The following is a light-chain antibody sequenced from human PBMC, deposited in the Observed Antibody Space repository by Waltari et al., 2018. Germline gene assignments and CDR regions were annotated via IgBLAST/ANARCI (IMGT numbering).Light chain of an antibody. J-gene: IGLJ2*01. Sequence: QSALTQPPPASGSPGQSVTISCTGTSSAIGGYKYVLWYQQPPGKAPRLMIYEVNKRPSGVPDRFSGSKSGNTASLTVSGLQAEDEADYFCSSYAGSTWVVFGGGTKLTVL. CDR1: SSAIGGYKY. CDR2: EVN. CDR3: SSYAGSTWVV. V-gene: IGLV2-8*01.